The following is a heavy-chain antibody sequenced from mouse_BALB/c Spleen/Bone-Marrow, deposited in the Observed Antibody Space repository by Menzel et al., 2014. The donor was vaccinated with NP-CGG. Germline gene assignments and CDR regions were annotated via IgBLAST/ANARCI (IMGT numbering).Heavy chain of an antibody. CDR1: GYTFTNYW. CDR3: ARIYYYGRDY. J-gene: IGHJ2*01. V-gene: IGHV1-7*01. CDR2: INPSTGYT. D-gene: IGHD1-1*01. Sequence: QVQLQQSGAELAKPGASVKMSCKASGYTFTNYWMHWVKQRPGQGLEWIGYINPSTGYTEYNQKFKDRATLTADKSSSTAYMQLGSLTSEDSAVYYCARIYYYGRDYWGQAPLSQSPQ.